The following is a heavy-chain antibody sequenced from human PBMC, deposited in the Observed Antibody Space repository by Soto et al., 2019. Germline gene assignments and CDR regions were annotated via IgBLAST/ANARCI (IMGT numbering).Heavy chain of an antibody. V-gene: IGHV1-69*02. Sequence: QVQLVQSGAEVKKPGSSVKVSCKASGGTFSRYTISWVRQAPGQGLEWMGRIIPILDIPNYAQNFQGRVTITADKSTSPAYMELSSLRSDDTTVYYCASLFTGVLVLGASPPGGDNYGWDVWGQGTTVTVSS. J-gene: IGHJ6*02. D-gene: IGHD2-15*01. CDR2: IIPILDIP. CDR3: ASLFTGVLVLGASPPGGDNYGWDV. CDR1: GGTFSRYT.